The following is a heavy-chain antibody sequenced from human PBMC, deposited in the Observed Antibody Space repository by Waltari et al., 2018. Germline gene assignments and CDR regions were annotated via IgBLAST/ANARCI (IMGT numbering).Heavy chain of an antibody. V-gene: IGHV3-53*02. J-gene: IGHJ5*02. CDR3: ASSLDSSGST. Sequence: EVQLVETGGGLIQPGGSLRLSCAASGFTVNSNYMSWIRQAPGKGLEWVSLINSDGRTYYADSVKGRFTISRDNSKNTLNLQMNSLRAEDTALYYCASSLDSSGSTWGQGTLVTVSS. D-gene: IGHD3-22*01. CDR2: INSDGRT. CDR1: GFTVNSNY.